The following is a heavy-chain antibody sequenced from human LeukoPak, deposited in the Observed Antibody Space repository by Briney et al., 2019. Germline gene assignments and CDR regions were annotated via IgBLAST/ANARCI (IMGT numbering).Heavy chain of an antibody. Sequence: GGSLRLSCAASGFTFSSYSMNWVRQAPGKGLEWVSSISSSSSYIYYADSVEGRFTISRDNAKNSLYLQMNSLRAEDTAVYYCARDQTEGAFDIWGQGTMVTVSS. J-gene: IGHJ3*02. V-gene: IGHV3-21*01. CDR1: GFTFSSYS. CDR2: ISSSSSYI. CDR3: ARDQTEGAFDI.